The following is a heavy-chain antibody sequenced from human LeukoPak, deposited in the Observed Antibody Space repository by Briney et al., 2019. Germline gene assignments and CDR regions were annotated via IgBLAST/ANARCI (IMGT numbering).Heavy chain of an antibody. V-gene: IGHV4-4*07. CDR1: GDSISSYY. D-gene: IGHD3-10*01. Sequence: SETLSLTCTVSGDSISSYYWSWIRQPAGKGLEWIGRIYTTGSTNYNPSLKSRVTMSVDTSKNQFSLKLSSVTAADTAVYYCARRTHPSYGSRGGGFDPWGQGTLVTVSS. CDR2: IYTTGST. J-gene: IGHJ5*02. CDR3: ARRTHPSYGSRGGGFDP.